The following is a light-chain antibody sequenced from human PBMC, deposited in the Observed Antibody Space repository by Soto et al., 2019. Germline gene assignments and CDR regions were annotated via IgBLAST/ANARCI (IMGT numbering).Light chain of an antibody. CDR2: EVN. V-gene: IGLV2-14*01. J-gene: IGLJ1*01. Sequence: QSVLTQPPSASGSPGQSVTISCTGAHSDFGGYNYVSWYQQHPGKAPKLMIYEVNNRPSEVSNRFSGSKSGNTASLTISGLQPEDEADYYCNSYTSRYTFVLGTGTKVTVL. CDR3: NSYTSRYTFV. CDR1: HSDFGGYNY.